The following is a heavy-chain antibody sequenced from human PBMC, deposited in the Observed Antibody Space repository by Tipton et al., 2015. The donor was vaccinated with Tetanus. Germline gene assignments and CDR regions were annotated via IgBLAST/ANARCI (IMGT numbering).Heavy chain of an antibody. CDR1: GGSISSSSYY. V-gene: IGHV4-39*01. CDR2: IYYSGST. D-gene: IGHD1-1*01. CDR3: AITTSGGTTGAAFDI. Sequence: TLSLTCTVSGGSISSSSYYWGWIRQPPGKGLEWIGSIYYSGSTYYNPSLKSRVTISVDTSKNQFSLKLSSVTAADTAVYYCAITTSGGTTGAAFDIWGQGTMVTVSS. J-gene: IGHJ3*02.